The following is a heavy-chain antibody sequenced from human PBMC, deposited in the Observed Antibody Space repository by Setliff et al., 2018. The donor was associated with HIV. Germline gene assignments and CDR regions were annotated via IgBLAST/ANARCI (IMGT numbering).Heavy chain of an antibody. V-gene: IGHV1-69*13. J-gene: IGHJ6*03. D-gene: IGHD6-13*01. Sequence: SVKVSCKASGGTFSSYAISWVRQAPRQGLEWMGGIIPIFGTTNYAQKFQGRVTITADESTSTAYVEVSSLRSEDTAVYFCAIGFGRSTWTYYYYMDVWGKGTTVTVS. CDR1: GGTFSSYA. CDR3: AIGFGRSTWTYYYYMDV. CDR2: IIPIFGTT.